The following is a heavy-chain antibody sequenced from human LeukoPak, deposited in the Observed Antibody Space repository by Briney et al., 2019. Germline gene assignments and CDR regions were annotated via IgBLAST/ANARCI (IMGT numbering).Heavy chain of an antibody. D-gene: IGHD7-27*01. CDR2: IYYSGST. J-gene: IGHJ5*02. V-gene: IGHV4-59*08. CDR1: GGSISSYY. Sequence: PSETLSLTCTVPGGSISSYYWSWIRQPPGKGLEWIGYIYYSGSTNYNPSLKSRVTISVDTSKNQFSLKLSSVTAADTAVYYCARLTWGFWFDPWGQGTLVTVSS. CDR3: ARLTWGFWFDP.